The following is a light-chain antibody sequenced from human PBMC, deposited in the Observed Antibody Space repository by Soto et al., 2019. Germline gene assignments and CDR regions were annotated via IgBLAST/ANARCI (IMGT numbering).Light chain of an antibody. CDR3: QEYYSSRLT. CDR1: QRISYSSNNKNY. J-gene: IGKJ4*01. Sequence: DFVMTQSPDSLAVSLGERATINCKSSQRISYSSNNKNYLAWYQVKPGQPPKLLINWASTRESGVPDRFSGSGSGTDFTLTISSLQAEDVEVYYCQEYYSSRLTFGGGTKVDIK. CDR2: WAS. V-gene: IGKV4-1*01.